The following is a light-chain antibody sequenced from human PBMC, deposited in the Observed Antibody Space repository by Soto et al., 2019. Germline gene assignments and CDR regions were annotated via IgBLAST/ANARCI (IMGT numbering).Light chain of an antibody. CDR1: QSVSSSY. V-gene: IGKV3-20*01. J-gene: IGKJ3*01. CDR3: QQYGSSPLFS. CDR2: GAS. Sequence: EIVLTQSPGTLSLSPGERATLSCRASQSVSSSYLAWYQQKPGQAPRLLIYGASSRATGIPDRFSGSGSGTLLTLTISKLEPENFAVYYCQQYGSSPLFSFDPGTKVHIK.